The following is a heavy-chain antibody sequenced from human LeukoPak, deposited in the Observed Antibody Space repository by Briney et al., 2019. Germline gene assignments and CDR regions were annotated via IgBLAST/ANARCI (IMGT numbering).Heavy chain of an antibody. CDR3: ARTGLYDILTGYYWGYYYGMDV. CDR2: MNPNSGNT. V-gene: IGHV1-8*01. D-gene: IGHD3-9*01. CDR1: GYTFTSYD. J-gene: IGHJ6*02. Sequence: ASVKVSCKASGYTFTSYDINWVRQATGQGLEWMGWMNPNSGNTGYAQKFQGRVTMTRNTSISTAYMELSSLRSEDTAVYYCARTGLYDILTGYYWGYYYGMDVWGQGTTVTVSS.